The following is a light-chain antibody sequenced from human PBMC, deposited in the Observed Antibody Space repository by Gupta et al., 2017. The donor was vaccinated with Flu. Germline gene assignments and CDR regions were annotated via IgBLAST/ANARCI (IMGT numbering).Light chain of an antibody. J-gene: IGLJ2*01. CDR1: SSDVGGYDY. CDR2: EVS. V-gene: IGLV2-14*01. CDR3: SSYTSTNTVVV. Sequence: ITISCTGTSSDVGGYDYVSWYQQHPGKAPELMIFEVSRRPSGISNRFSGSKSGNTASLTISGLQAEDEAYYYCSSYTSTNTVVVFGGGTKLTVL.